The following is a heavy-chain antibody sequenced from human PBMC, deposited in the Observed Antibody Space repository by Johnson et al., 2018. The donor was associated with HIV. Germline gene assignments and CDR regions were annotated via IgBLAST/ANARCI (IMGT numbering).Heavy chain of an antibody. CDR1: GFTFSAYA. CDR3: ANSLLLDAFNS. CDR2: ISDDESKT. J-gene: IGHJ3*02. Sequence: QVQLVESGGGVVQPARSLRLSCAASGFTFSAYAMHWVRQAPGKGLEWVAAISDDESKTYYTDSMKGRFTISRDNSKNTLYLQMISLRAEDTAMYYCANSLLLDAFNSWGQGTVVTVSS. V-gene: IGHV3-30*10. D-gene: IGHD2-15*01.